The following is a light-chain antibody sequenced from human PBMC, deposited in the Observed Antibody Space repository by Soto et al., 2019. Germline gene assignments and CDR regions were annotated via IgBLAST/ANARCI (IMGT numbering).Light chain of an antibody. CDR1: QSVSGNY. CDR3: QQYGSSGT. V-gene: IGKV3-20*01. J-gene: IGKJ1*01. CDR2: GAS. Sequence: EIGLTQSPGTLSLSPGERATLSWGASQSVSGNYLACYQQNPGQAPRLLIYGASNRATGIPDRLSGSGSGTEFTLTISRMEPEDFAVYYCQQYGSSGTFGHGTKVDIK.